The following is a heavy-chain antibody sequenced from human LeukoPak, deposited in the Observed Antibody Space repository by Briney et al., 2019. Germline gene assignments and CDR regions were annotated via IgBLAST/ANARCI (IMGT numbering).Heavy chain of an antibody. CDR3: AKDKESRSAPFDY. Sequence: AGGSLRLSCAASGFTFSSYAMSWVRQAPGKGLEWVSAISGSGGSTYYADSVKGRFTISRDNSKNTLYLQMNSLRAEDTAVYYCAKDKESRSAPFDYWGQGTLVTVSS. J-gene: IGHJ4*02. CDR2: ISGSGGST. CDR1: GFTFSSYA. V-gene: IGHV3-23*01.